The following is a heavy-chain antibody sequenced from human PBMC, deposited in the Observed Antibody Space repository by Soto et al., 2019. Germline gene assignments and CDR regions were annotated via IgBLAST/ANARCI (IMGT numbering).Heavy chain of an antibody. J-gene: IGHJ6*02. CDR1: GFTFSSYA. D-gene: IGHD2-15*01. CDR2: ISYDGSNK. V-gene: IGHV3-30-3*01. Sequence: GGSLRLSCAASGFTFSSYAMHWVRQAPGKGLEWVAVISYDGSNKYYADSVKGRFTISRDNSKNTLYLQMNSLRAEDTAVYYCARGCSGGSCPCYYYGMDVWGQGTTVTVSS. CDR3: ARGCSGGSCPCYYYGMDV.